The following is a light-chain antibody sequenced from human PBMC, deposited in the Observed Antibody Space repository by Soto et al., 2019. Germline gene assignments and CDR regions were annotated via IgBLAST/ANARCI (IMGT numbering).Light chain of an antibody. V-gene: IGKV1-5*01. J-gene: IGKJ2*01. Sequence: DIQMTQSPSTLSASVGDRVTITCRASQSISSWLAWYQQKPGKAPELLIYDASSLESGVPSRFSGSGSGTEFTLTISSLQPDAVATYYGQQYNSYPYTFGQGAKLEIK. CDR3: QQYNSYPYT. CDR2: DAS. CDR1: QSISSW.